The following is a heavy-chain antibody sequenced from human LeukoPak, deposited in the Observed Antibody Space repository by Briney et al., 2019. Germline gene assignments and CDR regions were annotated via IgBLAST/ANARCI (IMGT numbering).Heavy chain of an antibody. J-gene: IGHJ6*03. CDR2: IIPIFGAA. V-gene: IGHV1-69*13. Sequence: GASVKVSCKASGGTFSNYAISWVRQAPGQALEWMGGIIPIFGAANYAQKFQGRVTITADESTSTAYMELSSLRSEDTAVYYCAGGYCSGGSCLHYYYYMDVWGKGTTVTISS. D-gene: IGHD2-15*01. CDR3: AGGYCSGGSCLHYYYYMDV. CDR1: GGTFSNYA.